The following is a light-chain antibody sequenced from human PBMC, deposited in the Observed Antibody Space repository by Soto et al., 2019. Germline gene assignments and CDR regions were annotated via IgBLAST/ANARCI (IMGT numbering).Light chain of an antibody. CDR2: AAS. J-gene: IGKJ2*01. CDR3: QQSYSTPRT. CDR1: QSISSY. V-gene: IGKV1-39*01. Sequence: DIQMTQSPSSLSASVGDRVTITCRASQSISSYLNWYQQKPGKAPKLVIYAASTLQGGVPSRFSGSGSGTDFTLTISILQPEDFATYYCQQSYSTPRTFGQGTKLEIK.